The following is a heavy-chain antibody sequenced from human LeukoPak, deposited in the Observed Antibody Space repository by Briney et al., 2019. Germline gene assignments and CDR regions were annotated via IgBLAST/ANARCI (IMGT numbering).Heavy chain of an antibody. CDR2: IYYSGST. V-gene: IGHV4-59*08. CDR3: ARLKKTGYSNGWGSYYFDY. D-gene: IGHD6-19*01. J-gene: IGHJ4*02. CDR1: GGSISSYY. Sequence: SETLSLTCTVSGGSISSYYWSWIRQPPGKGLEWIGYIYYSGSTNYNPSLKSRVTISVDTSKNQFSLKLSSVTAADTAVYYCARLKKTGYSNGWGSYYFDYWGQGTLVTVSS.